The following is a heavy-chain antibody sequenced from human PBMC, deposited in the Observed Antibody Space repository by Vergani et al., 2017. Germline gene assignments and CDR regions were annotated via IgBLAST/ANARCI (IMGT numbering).Heavy chain of an antibody. J-gene: IGHJ6*02. V-gene: IGHV3-48*04. Sequence: EVQLVESGGGLVQPGGSLRLSCAASGFTFSSYSINWVRQAPGKGLEWVSYISSSSSTIYYADSVKGRFTISRDNAKNSLYLQMNSLRAEDTAVYYCARSAPYYYYGMDVWGQGITVTVSS. CDR1: GFTFSSYS. CDR3: ARSAPYYYYGMDV. CDR2: ISSSSSTI.